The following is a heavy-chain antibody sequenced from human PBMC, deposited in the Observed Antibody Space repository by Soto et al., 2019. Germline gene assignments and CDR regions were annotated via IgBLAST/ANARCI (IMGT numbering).Heavy chain of an antibody. Sequence: EVQLVESGGGLVKPGGSLRLSCAASGFTFNTYDMNWVRQAPGKGLEWVSSITTSSAYIYYADSLKGRITIFRDNAQXXXXXXXXSXRAEDTAVYYCVRSGTARLLRHSWFDTWGQGTLVTVSS. J-gene: IGHJ5*02. CDR1: GFTFNTYD. D-gene: IGHD2-21*01. CDR2: ITTSSAYI. CDR3: VRSGTARLLRHSWFDT. V-gene: IGHV3-21*01.